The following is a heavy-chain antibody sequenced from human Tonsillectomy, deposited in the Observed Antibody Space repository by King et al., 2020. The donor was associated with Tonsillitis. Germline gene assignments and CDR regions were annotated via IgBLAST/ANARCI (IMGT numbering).Heavy chain of an antibody. J-gene: IGHJ5*02. CDR1: GGSISTVGYY. D-gene: IGHD2-2*01. CDR3: ARGSEIVVLPGAIGGRFDP. CDR2: IFASGTT. V-gene: IGHV4-61*02. Sequence: VQLQESGPGLVRPSQTLSLTCTVSGGSISTVGYYWTWIRQPAGKGLEWIGRIFASGTTNLNPSLNSRVTMSVDTPKNQFSLKLSSGTAAHTPGYYCARGSEIVVLPGAIGGRFDPWGQGTQVTVSS.